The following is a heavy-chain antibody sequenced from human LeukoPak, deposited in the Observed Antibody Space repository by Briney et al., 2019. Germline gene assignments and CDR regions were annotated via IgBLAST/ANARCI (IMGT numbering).Heavy chain of an antibody. D-gene: IGHD3-9*01. Sequence: PGGSLRLSCAVSGCIFSSNWMSWVRQAPGKGLEWVANIKQDGSERYYVDSVKGRFTISRDNAKNSLYLQMNSLRAEDTAVYYCARVLRYFDWLTDYFDYWGQGTLVTVSS. CDR3: ARVLRYFDWLTDYFDY. CDR1: GCIFSSNW. CDR2: IKQDGSER. J-gene: IGHJ4*02. V-gene: IGHV3-7*01.